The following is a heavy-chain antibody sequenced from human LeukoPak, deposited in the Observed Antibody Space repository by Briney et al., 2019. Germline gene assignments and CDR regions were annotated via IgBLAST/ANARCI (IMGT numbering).Heavy chain of an antibody. CDR3: ARDARITGTTFYYYYMDV. CDR1: GYTFTSYG. D-gene: IGHD1-7*01. V-gene: IGHV1-18*01. J-gene: IGHJ6*03. CDR2: ISAYNGYT. Sequence: GASVKVSCKASGYTFTSYGISWVRQAPGQGLEWMGWISAYNGYTNYAQKLQGRVTMTTDTSTSTAYMELRSLRSDDTAVYYCARDARITGTTFYYYYMDVWGKGTTVTVSS.